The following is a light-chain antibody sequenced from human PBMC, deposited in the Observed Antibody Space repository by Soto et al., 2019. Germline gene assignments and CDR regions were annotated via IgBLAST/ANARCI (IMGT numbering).Light chain of an antibody. CDR1: TSDVGGYNY. CDR2: DVD. CDR3: TSYTRSDTVI. J-gene: IGLJ2*01. V-gene: IGLV2-14*03. Sequence: QSALTQPAFVSGSPEQAITIACTGTTSDVGGYNYVSWYQQHPGRAPKLMIYDVDNRPSGVSDRFSGSKSGNTASLTISGLQADDEADYYCTSYTRSDTVIFGGGTKLTVL.